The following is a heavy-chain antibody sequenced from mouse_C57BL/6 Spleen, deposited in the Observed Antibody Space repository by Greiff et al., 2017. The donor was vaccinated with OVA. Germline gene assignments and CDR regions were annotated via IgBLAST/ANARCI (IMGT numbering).Heavy chain of an antibody. CDR2: IDPSDSYT. J-gene: IGHJ3*01. V-gene: IGHV1-50*01. Sequence: VQLQQPGAELVKPGASVKLSCKASGYTFTSYWMQWVKQRPGQGLEWIGEIDPSDSYTNYNQKFKGKATLTVDTSSSTAYMQLSSLTSEDSAVYYCARSFYGNPAWFAYWGQGTLVTVSA. CDR3: ARSFYGNPAWFAY. D-gene: IGHD2-1*01. CDR1: GYTFTSYW.